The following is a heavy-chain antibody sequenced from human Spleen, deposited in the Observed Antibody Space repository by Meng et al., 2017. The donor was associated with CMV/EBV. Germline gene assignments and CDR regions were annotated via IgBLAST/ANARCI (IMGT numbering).Heavy chain of an antibody. CDR1: GYTFTSYY. J-gene: IGHJ4*02. V-gene: IGHV1-46*01. CDR2: INPSGGST. CDR3: ARYGTTYYSDASGYNLYYSDH. D-gene: IGHD3-22*01. Sequence: ASVKVSCKASGYTFTSYYMHWVRQAPGQGLEWMGIINPSGGSTSYAQKFQGRVTMTRDTSTSTVYMELSNLRSEDTAVYYCARYGTTYYSDASGYNLYYSDHWGQGTLVTVSS.